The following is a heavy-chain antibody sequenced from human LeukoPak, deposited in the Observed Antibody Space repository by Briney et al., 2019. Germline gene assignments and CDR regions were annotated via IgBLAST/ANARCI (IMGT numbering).Heavy chain of an antibody. Sequence: GGSLRVSCADSGSTFSSFAMTWVRQAPGKGLEWVSIISGGGDNTYYTDSVKGRFTISRDNSKNTLFLQMNSLRAEDTAVYYCAKIPQFAIFSVPNFDYWGQGTLVTVSS. J-gene: IGHJ4*02. V-gene: IGHV3-23*01. CDR1: GSTFSSFA. CDR2: ISGGGDNT. D-gene: IGHD3-3*01. CDR3: AKIPQFAIFSVPNFDY.